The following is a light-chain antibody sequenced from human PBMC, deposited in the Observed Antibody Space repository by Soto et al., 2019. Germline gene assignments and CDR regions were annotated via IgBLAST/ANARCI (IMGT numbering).Light chain of an antibody. CDR1: QSVSSSY. CDR3: QYYGTSPKP. Sequence: EIVLTQSPGTLSLSPGERATLSCRASQSVSSSYLAWYQQKPGQAPRLLILGASSRATGIPDRFSGSGSGTDLTLTISRLEPEDFAVYYCQYYGTSPKPFGQGTKVDIK. V-gene: IGKV3-20*01. J-gene: IGKJ1*01. CDR2: GAS.